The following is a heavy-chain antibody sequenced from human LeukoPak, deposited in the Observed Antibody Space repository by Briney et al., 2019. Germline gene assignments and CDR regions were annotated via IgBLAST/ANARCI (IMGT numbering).Heavy chain of an antibody. D-gene: IGHD5-12*01. CDR2: INSDGSST. Sequence: GGSLRLSCAASGVTVSNDWMHWVCQAPGQGLVWVSRINSDGSSTTYADSVRGRFTISRDNAKNTLWLQMNSLRAEDTAVYYCVRDLAATSFWGQGTMVTVSS. J-gene: IGHJ3*01. V-gene: IGHV3-74*01. CDR1: GVTVSNDW. CDR3: VRDLAATSF.